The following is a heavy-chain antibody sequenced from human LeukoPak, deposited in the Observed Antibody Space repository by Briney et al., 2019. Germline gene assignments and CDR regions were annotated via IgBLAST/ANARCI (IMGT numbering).Heavy chain of an antibody. D-gene: IGHD1-7*01. CDR1: AFIVSSNY. J-gene: IGHJ5*02. Sequence: GGSLRLSCAASAFIVSSNYMTWVRQAPGKGLEWVSVLYSGGATYYPDSVKGRFTVSRDNSKNTLYLQMNSLRAEDTAVYYCARLRGTGTAWFDPWGQGTLVTVSS. CDR2: LYSGGAT. CDR3: ARLRGTGTAWFDP. V-gene: IGHV3-53*01.